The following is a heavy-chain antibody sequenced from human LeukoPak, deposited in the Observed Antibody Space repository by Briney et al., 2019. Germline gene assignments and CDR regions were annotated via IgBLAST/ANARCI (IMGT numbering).Heavy chain of an antibody. J-gene: IGHJ4*02. D-gene: IGHD3-22*01. V-gene: IGHV3-23*01. Sequence: GGSLRLSCAASGFTFSSYAMSWVRQAPGKGLEWVSAISGSGGSTYYADSVKGRFTISRDNSKNTLYLQMNSLRAEDTAVYYCIANYYDSSGYPIAYYFDYWGQGTLVTVSS. CDR3: IANYYDSSGYPIAYYFDY. CDR1: GFTFSSYA. CDR2: ISGSGGST.